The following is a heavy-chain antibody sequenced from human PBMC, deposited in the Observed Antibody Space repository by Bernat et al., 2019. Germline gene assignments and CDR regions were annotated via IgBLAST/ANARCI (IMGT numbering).Heavy chain of an antibody. CDR2: IKPDGSEK. D-gene: IGHD1-14*01. J-gene: IGHJ4*02. Sequence: FFPPGGSLRLSCGSSFLPFPLYWMSWVRQAPGKGLEWVATIKPDGSEKYYVDSVKGRFTISRDNAENSLYLQMNSLRAEDTAVYYCATYHPFHYWGQGTLVTVSS. CDR1: FLPFPLYW. V-gene: IGHV3-7*03. CDR3: ATYHPFHY.